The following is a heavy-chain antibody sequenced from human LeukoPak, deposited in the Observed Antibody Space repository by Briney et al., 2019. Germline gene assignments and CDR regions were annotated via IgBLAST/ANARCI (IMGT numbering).Heavy chain of an antibody. J-gene: IGHJ4*02. Sequence: GGSLRLSCAASGFTFSSYTMIWVRQAPGKGLEWVSSISSSSSYIYYADSVKGRFTISRDNAKNSLYLQMNSLRAEDTAVYYCARAGCSGGSCYSGSFDYWGQGTLVTVSS. CDR1: GFTFSSYT. D-gene: IGHD2-15*01. CDR2: ISSSSSYI. V-gene: IGHV3-21*01. CDR3: ARAGCSGGSCYSGSFDY.